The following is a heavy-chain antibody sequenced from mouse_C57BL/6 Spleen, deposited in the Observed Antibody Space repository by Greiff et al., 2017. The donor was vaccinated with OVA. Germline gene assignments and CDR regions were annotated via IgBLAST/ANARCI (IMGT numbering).Heavy chain of an antibody. CDR3: ARGGGNDGYFDV. CDR2: IYPRDGST. J-gene: IGHJ1*03. D-gene: IGHD2-2*01. V-gene: IGHV1-78*01. CDR1: GYTFTDHT. Sequence: QVQLQQSDAELVQPGASVKLSCTVSGYTFTDHTIHWMKQGPEQGLEWIGYIYPRDGSTKYNEKFKGKVTLSADNSSSTAYMQLNSLTSEDSAVYICARGGGNDGYFDVWGTGTTVTVSS.